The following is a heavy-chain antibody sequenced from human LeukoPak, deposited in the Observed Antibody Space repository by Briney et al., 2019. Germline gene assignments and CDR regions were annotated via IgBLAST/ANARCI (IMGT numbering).Heavy chain of an antibody. V-gene: IGHV1-18*01. J-gene: IGHJ4*02. CDR2: ISAYNGNT. CDR1: GYTFTSYG. Sequence: ASVKVPCKASGYTFTSYGISWVRQAPGQGLERMGWISAYNGNTNYAQKLQGRVTMTTDTSTSTAYMELRSLRSDDTAVYYCARVFHDSSGYYPYYFDYWGQGTLVTVSS. CDR3: ARVFHDSSGYYPYYFDY. D-gene: IGHD3-22*01.